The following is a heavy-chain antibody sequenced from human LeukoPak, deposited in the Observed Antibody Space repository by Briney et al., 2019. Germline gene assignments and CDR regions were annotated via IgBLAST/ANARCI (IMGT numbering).Heavy chain of an antibody. CDR1: GYTFTSYA. J-gene: IGHJ4*02. D-gene: IGHD3-9*01. Sequence: GASVKVSCKASGYTFTSYAMNWVRQAPGQGLEWMGWINTNTGNPTYAQGFTGRFVFSLDTSVSTAYLQISSLKAEDTAVYYCARAGMYYDILTGYYRNFDYWGQGTLVTVSS. CDR2: INTNTGNP. V-gene: IGHV7-4-1*02. CDR3: ARAGMYYDILTGYYRNFDY.